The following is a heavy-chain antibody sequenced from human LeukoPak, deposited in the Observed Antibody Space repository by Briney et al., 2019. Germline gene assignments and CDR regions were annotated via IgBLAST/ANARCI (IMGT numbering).Heavy chain of an antibody. Sequence: KPSETLSLTCTVSGGSISSFYWSWVRLPPGKGLEWIGYVYSSGSTNYSPSLKSRVSISVDTSKNQFSLQLTSVTAADTAVYYCARSCSDGTCYYYYGLDVWGQGTSVTVSS. CDR1: GGSISSFY. V-gene: IGHV4-59*01. J-gene: IGHJ6*02. CDR2: VYSSGST. D-gene: IGHD2-15*01. CDR3: ARSCSDGTCYYYYGLDV.